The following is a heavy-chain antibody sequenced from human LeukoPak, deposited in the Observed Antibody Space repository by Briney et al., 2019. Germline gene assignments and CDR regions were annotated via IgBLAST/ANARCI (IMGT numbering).Heavy chain of an antibody. CDR2: ISAYNGNT. CDR1: GYTFTSYG. V-gene: IGHV1-18*01. CDR3: AGGNGATVTTGGDY. Sequence: ASVKVSCKASGYTFTSYGISWVRHAPGQGLEWMGWISAYNGNTNYAQKLQGRVTMTTDTSTSTAYMELRSLRSDDTAVYYGAGGNGATVTTGGDYWGQGTLVTVSS. D-gene: IGHD4-11*01. J-gene: IGHJ4*02.